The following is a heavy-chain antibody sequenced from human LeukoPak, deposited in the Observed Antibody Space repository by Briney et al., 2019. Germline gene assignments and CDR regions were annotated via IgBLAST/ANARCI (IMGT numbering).Heavy chain of an antibody. CDR1: GFTFSSYN. CDR3: ARDCGSHDAFDI. V-gene: IGHV3-21*01. D-gene: IGHD1-26*01. J-gene: IGHJ3*02. CDR2: ISRSGSYI. Sequence: GGSLRLSCAASGFTFSSYNMNWVRQAPGKGLEWVSSISRSGSYIYYADSVKGRFTISRDNAKNSLFLQVNSLRDEDTAVFYCARDCGSHDAFDIWGQGTMVTVSS.